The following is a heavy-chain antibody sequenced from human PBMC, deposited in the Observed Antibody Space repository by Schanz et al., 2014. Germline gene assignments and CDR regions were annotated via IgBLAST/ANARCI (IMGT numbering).Heavy chain of an antibody. V-gene: IGHV1-18*01. CDR2: ISPYTGNT. CDR3: ARGFDFWDR. J-gene: IGHJ4*02. Sequence: QVQLVQSGDEVKKPGASVKVSCKTSGYTFSDYGITWVRQAPGQGLEWVGWISPYTGNTHYFDKMEGRVTMTADTSTSTAYMDLRSLRSDDTAVYYCARGFDFWDRWGQGSLVTVSS. CDR1: GYTFSDYG. D-gene: IGHD3-3*01.